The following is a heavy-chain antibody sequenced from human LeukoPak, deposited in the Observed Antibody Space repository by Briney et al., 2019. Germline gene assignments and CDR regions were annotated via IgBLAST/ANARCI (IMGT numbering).Heavy chain of an antibody. V-gene: IGHV4-34*01. J-gene: IGHJ4*02. Sequence: SETLSLICAVYGESFSGYYWSWIRQPPGKGLEWIGEINHSGSINYNPSLKSRVTVSVDASKNQFSLKLSSVTAADTAVYYCASSYYYGSGSYRPFYFDYWGQGTLVTVSS. CDR3: ASSYYYGSGSYRPFYFDY. CDR1: GESFSGYY. D-gene: IGHD3-10*01. CDR2: INHSGSI.